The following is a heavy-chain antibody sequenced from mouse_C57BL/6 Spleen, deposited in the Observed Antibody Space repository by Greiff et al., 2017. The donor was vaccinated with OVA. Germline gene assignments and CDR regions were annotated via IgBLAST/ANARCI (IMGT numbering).Heavy chain of an antibody. D-gene: IGHD1-1*01. CDR1: GYTFTSYW. V-gene: IGHV1-64*01. J-gene: IGHJ2*01. CDR2: IHPNSGST. CDR3: ARPLLYGSSLDY. Sequence: VQLQQPGAELVKPGASVKLSCKASGYTFTSYWMHWVKKRPGQGLEWIGMIHPNSGSTNYNEKFKSKATLTVDKSSSTAYMQLSSLTSEDSAVYYCARPLLYGSSLDYWGQGTTLTVSS.